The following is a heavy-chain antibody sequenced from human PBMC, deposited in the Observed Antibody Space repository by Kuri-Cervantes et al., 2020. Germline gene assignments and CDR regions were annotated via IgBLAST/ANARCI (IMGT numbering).Heavy chain of an antibody. CDR3: TRALYGSNSDYDY. J-gene: IGHJ4*02. V-gene: IGHV4-34*01. Sequence: ESLKISCAASGFTFSDHYMDWVRQAPGKGLEWIGEINHSGSTNYNPSLKSRVTISVDTSKNQFSLKLSSVTVADTAVYYCTRALYGSNSDYDYWGQGTLVTVSS. CDR1: GFTFSDHY. CDR2: INHSGST. D-gene: IGHD4-23*01.